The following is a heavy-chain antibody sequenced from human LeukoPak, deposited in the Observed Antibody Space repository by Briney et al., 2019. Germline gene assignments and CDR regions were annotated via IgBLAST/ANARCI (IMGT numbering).Heavy chain of an antibody. CDR1: GFTFSSYE. CDR2: ISPSGSDM. Sequence: GGSLRLSCAASGFTFSSYEMNWVRQAPGKGLEWVSYISPSGSDMNNADSVKGRFTISRDNAKRSLYLQMNSLRAEDTAVYYCTRDPRLADYWGQGTLVTVSS. V-gene: IGHV3-48*03. CDR3: TRDPRLADY. J-gene: IGHJ4*02.